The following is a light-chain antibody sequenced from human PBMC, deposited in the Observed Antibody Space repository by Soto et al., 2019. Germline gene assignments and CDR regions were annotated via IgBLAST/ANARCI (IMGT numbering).Light chain of an antibody. CDR2: TAS. CDR3: QQSYSIRLT. V-gene: IGKV1-39*01. CDR1: QSISTY. J-gene: IGKJ5*01. Sequence: DIQMTQSPSSLSASVGDRVTITCRASQSISTYLNWYQQKPGRAPKLLIYTASNLQSEVPSRFSGSRSAGTDFTLTISSLQPEDFATYYSQQSYSIRLTFGQGTRLEIK.